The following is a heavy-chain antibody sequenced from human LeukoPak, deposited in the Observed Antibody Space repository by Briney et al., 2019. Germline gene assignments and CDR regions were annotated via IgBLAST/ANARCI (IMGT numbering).Heavy chain of an antibody. CDR3: ARLAWLGLGYCSGGSCYSHAFDI. CDR1: GGSISSGSYY. D-gene: IGHD2-15*01. V-gene: IGHV4-39*07. Sequence: SETLSLTCTVSGGSISSGSYYWGWIRQPPRKGLEWIGTIYYSGSTYYNPSLKSRVTISLDTSKNQFSLKLNSVTAADTAVYYCARLAWLGLGYCSGGSCYSHAFDIWGQGTMVTVSS. J-gene: IGHJ3*02. CDR2: IYYSGST.